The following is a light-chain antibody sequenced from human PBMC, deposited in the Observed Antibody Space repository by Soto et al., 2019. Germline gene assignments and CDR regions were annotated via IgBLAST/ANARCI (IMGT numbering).Light chain of an antibody. CDR3: QQYGPTPYT. Sequence: EIVLTQSPGTLSLSPGERATLSCRASQSVSSNYLAWYRQRPGQAPRLLIYAASSRATGIPDRVSGSGSGTEFTLSISRLEPEDFAVYYCQQYGPTPYTFGQGTKLEIK. J-gene: IGKJ2*01. CDR1: QSVSSNY. CDR2: AAS. V-gene: IGKV3-20*01.